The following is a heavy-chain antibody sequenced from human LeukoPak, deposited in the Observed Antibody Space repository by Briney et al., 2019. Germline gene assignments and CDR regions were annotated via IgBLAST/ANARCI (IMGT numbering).Heavy chain of an antibody. Sequence: GGSLRLSCEPSGFTFNTYSMNWAREAPGKGLEWVSSIDSSGGYMFYADSVKGRFIIPRDHAKDSLYLQMNSLRVEDTAVYYCLTGDRRDYWGQGTLVTVSS. CDR3: LTGDRRDY. V-gene: IGHV3-21*06. CDR1: GFTFNTYS. CDR2: IDSSGGYM. J-gene: IGHJ4*02.